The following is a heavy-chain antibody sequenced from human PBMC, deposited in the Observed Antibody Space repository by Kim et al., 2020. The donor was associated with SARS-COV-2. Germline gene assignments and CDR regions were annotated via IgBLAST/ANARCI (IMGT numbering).Heavy chain of an antibody. CDR3: ARATYYDFWSGYSVDDAFDI. Sequence: GRSLRLSCAASGFTFSSYAMHWVRQAPGKGLEWVAVISYDGSNKYYADSVKGRFTISRDNSKNTLYLQMNSLRAEDTAVYYCARATYYDFWSGYSVDDAFDIWGQGTMVTVSS. CDR1: GFTFSSYA. D-gene: IGHD3-3*01. J-gene: IGHJ3*02. CDR2: ISYDGSNK. V-gene: IGHV3-30-3*01.